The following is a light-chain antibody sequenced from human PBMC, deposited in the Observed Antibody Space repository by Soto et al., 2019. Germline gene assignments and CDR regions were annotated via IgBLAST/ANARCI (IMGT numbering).Light chain of an antibody. CDR1: QSISNW. J-gene: IGKJ2*03. Sequence: DIQMTQSPSTLSTSVGDRVTITCRASQSISNWLAWYQQKPGKAPKLLIYKASTLESGAPSRFSGSGSGTEFTLTISSLQTDDFATYYCQQYKSYASSFGQGTKLEIK. V-gene: IGKV1-5*03. CDR3: QQYKSYASS. CDR2: KAS.